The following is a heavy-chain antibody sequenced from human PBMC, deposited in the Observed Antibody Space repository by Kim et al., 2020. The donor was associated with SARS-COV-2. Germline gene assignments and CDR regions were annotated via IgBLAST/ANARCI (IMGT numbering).Heavy chain of an antibody. D-gene: IGHD6-13*01. CDR3: AREGNAWDPDSSWYSGDWFDP. CDR1: GGSISSYY. Sequence: SETLSLTCTVSGGSISSYYWSWIRQPPGKGLEWIGYIYYSGSTNYNPSLKSRVTISVDTSKNQFSLKLSSVTAADTAVYYCAREGNAWDPDSSWYSGDWFDPWGQGTLVTVSS. V-gene: IGHV4-59*01. J-gene: IGHJ5*02. CDR2: IYYSGST.